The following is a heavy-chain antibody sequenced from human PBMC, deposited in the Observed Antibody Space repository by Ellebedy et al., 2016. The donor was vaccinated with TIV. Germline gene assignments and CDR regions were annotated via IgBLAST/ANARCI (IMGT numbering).Heavy chain of an antibody. CDR1: GGSIINYY. J-gene: IGHJ4*02. CDR3: ARDAYYYDTSAYIQTDH. Sequence: GSLRLSXTVSGGSIINYYWSWIRQSAGKGLEWIGRIYSGGHTYYNPSLQSRFTLSIDTSKNQFSLNLGSVTAADTAVYYCARDAYYYDTSAYIQTDHWGQGILVTVSS. CDR2: IYSGGHT. D-gene: IGHD3-22*01. V-gene: IGHV4-4*07.